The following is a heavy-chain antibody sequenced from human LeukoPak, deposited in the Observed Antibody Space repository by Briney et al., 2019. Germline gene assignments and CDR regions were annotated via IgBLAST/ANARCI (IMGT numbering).Heavy chain of an antibody. D-gene: IGHD3-10*01. CDR3: ANSLDYYVSGTYYHFDY. Sequence: GGSLRLSCAASGFTFSNYAMSWVRQAPGKGLEWVSSISSSGGSTYYADSVKGRFTISRDNSKNTLYLQMNSLRVEDTAVYYCANSLDYYVSGTYYHFDYWGQGTLVTVSS. CDR2: ISSSGGST. CDR1: GFTFSNYA. J-gene: IGHJ4*02. V-gene: IGHV3-23*01.